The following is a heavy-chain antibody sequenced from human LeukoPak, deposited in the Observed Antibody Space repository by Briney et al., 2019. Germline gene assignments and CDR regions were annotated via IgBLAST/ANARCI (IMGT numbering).Heavy chain of an antibody. CDR2: IYTSGST. J-gene: IGHJ4*02. V-gene: IGHV4-61*02. D-gene: IGHD3-22*01. CDR3: ARGRDSSGYEYYFDY. CDR1: GDSISSGDYY. Sequence: PSETLSLTCTVSGDSISSGDYYWSWIRQPAGKGLEWVGRIYTSGSTNYNPSLKSRVTMSVDTSKNQFSLRLSSATAADTAVYYCARGRDSSGYEYYFDYWGQGTLVTVSS.